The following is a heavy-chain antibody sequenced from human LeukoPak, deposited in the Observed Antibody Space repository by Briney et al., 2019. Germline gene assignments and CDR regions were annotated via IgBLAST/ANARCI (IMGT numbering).Heavy chain of an antibody. V-gene: IGHV1-18*01. Sequence: ASVKVSCKASGYTFTSYGISWVRQAPGQGLEWMGWISAYNGNTNYAQKPQGRVTMTTDTSTSTAYMELRSLRSDDTAVYYCARVGGYQYYYYYYYMDVWGKGTTVTVSS. CDR1: GYTFTSYG. CDR3: ARVGGYQYYYYYYYMDV. J-gene: IGHJ6*03. D-gene: IGHD3-22*01. CDR2: ISAYNGNT.